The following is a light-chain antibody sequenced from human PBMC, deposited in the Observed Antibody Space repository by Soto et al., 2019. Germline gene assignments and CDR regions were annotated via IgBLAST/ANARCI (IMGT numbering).Light chain of an antibody. CDR2: DVS. J-gene: IGLJ2*01. CDR3: SSYTTSTTVI. CDR1: SSDVGVYNY. Sequence: QSALTQTASVSGSPGQSITISCSGTSSDVGVYNYVSWYQQHPGKAPKLMIYDVSNRPSGISNRFSGSKSGNTASLTISGLQAEDEADYYCSSYTTSTTVIFGGGTKVTVL. V-gene: IGLV2-14*03.